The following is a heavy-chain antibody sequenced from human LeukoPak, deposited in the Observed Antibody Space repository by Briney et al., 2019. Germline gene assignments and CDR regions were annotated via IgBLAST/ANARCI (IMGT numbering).Heavy chain of an antibody. V-gene: IGHV4-4*02. J-gene: IGHJ6*02. CDR3: ARDGWFGEFIYYYYGMDV. Sequence: PSGTLSLTCAVSGASISSRNWWSWVRQPPGKGLEWIGEIYQSGRTNYNPSPKSRVTISVDTSKNQFSLKLSSVTAADTAVYYCARDGWFGEFIYYYYGMDVWGQGTTVTVSS. CDR2: IYQSGRT. CDR1: GASISSRNW. D-gene: IGHD3-10*01.